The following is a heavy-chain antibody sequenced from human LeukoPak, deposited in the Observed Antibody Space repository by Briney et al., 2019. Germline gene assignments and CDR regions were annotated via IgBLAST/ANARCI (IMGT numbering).Heavy chain of an antibody. V-gene: IGHV4-39*01. CDR3: ARHRGSGTYPLDY. D-gene: IGHD3-10*01. CDR1: GGSISSSSYY. J-gene: IGHJ4*02. Sequence: SETLSLTCTVSGGSISSSSYYWGWIRQPPGKGLEWIGSIYYSGSTYYNPSLKSRLTISVDTSKNQFSLKLSSVTAADTAVYYCARHRGSGTYPLDYWGQGALVTVFS. CDR2: IYYSGST.